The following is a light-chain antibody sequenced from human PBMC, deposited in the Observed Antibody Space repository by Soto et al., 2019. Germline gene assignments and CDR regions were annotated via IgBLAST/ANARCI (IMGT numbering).Light chain of an antibody. CDR3: QQYNNWPLT. V-gene: IGKV3-15*01. CDR1: QRVSSN. CDR2: GAS. Sequence: EIVITQSTAPLSVSPGERAPLSCRASQRVSSNLAWYQQKPGQAPRLLIYGASSRATGIPVRFSGSGSGTEFTLTISSLQSEDFAVYYCQQYNNWPLTFGQGTRLENK. J-gene: IGKJ5*01.